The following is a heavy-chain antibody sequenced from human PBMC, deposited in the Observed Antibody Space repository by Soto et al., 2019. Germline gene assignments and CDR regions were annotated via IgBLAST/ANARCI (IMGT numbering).Heavy chain of an antibody. Sequence: QVRLQESGPGLVKPSQTVSLTCAVSGDSIISSYYYWGWVRQSPGKGLEWIGYVYSSGSTYSNPSLTTPVDLSMATSQNHSSVTLKYVTAADTAIYFCVRGTDCATVTACYWYFDSWGQGTLVTVSS. CDR1: GDSIISSYYY. CDR3: VRGTDCATVTACYWYFDS. CDR2: VYSSGST. D-gene: IGHD2-15*01. V-gene: IGHV4-30-4*01. J-gene: IGHJ4*02.